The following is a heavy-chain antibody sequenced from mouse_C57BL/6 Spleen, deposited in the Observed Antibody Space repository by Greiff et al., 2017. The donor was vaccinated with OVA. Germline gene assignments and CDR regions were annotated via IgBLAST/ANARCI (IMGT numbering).Heavy chain of an antibody. Sequence: QVQLQQSGPELVKPGASVKISCKASGYAFSSSWMNWVKQRPGKGLEWIGRIYPGDGDTNYNGKFKGKATLTADKSSSTAYMQLSSLTSEDSAVYFCARGRDAYAMDYWGQGTSVTVSS. CDR1: GYAFSSSW. V-gene: IGHV1-82*01. J-gene: IGHJ4*01. CDR2: IYPGDGDT. CDR3: ARGRDAYAMDY.